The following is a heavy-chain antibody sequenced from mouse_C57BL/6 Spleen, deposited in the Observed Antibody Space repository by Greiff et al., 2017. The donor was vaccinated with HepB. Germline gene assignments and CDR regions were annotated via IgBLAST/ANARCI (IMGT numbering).Heavy chain of an antibody. CDR1: GYTFTSYW. V-gene: IGHV1-53*01. D-gene: IGHD5-1*01. Sequence: QVQLQQPGTELVKPGASVKLSCKASGYTFTSYWLHWVKQRPGQGLEWIGNINPSNGGTNYNEKFKSKATLTVDKSSSTADMQLSSRTSEDSAVYYCARYDEYVPFAYWGQGTLVTVSA. CDR2: INPSNGGT. CDR3: ARYDEYVPFAY. J-gene: IGHJ3*01.